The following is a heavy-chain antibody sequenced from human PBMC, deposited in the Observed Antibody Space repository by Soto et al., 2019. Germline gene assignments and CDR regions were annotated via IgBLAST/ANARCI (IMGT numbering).Heavy chain of an antibody. Sequence: EVQLVESGGGLIQPGGSLRLSCAASGFTVSSNYMSWVRQAPGKGLEWVSVIYSGGGTYYAESVKGRFTISRDNSKNTLYLQMNSLRAEDTAVYYCARDRVESGYPEYFQHWGQGTLVTVSS. J-gene: IGHJ1*01. CDR2: IYSGGGT. CDR3: ARDRVESGYPEYFQH. D-gene: IGHD3-22*01. CDR1: GFTVSSNY. V-gene: IGHV3-53*01.